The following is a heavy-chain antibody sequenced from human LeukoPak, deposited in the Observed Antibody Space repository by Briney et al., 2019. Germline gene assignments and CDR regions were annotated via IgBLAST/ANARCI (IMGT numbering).Heavy chain of an antibody. Sequence: GGSLRLSCAASGFTFSSYGMHWVRQAPGKGLEWVAFIRYDGSNKYYADSVKGRFTISRDNSKNTLYLQMNSLGAEDTAVYYCAKDRGGARYYFDYWGQGTLVTVSS. CDR1: GFTFSSYG. CDR3: AKDRGGARYYFDY. CDR2: IRYDGSNK. J-gene: IGHJ4*02. D-gene: IGHD1-26*01. V-gene: IGHV3-30*02.